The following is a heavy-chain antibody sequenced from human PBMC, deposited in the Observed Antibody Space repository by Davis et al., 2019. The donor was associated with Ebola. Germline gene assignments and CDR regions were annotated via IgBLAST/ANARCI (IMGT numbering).Heavy chain of an antibody. CDR2: INHSGST. CDR3: ARGRTAGYYYYGMDV. Sequence: SETLSLTCAVYGGSFSGYYWSWIRQPPGKGLEWIGAINHSGSTNYNPSLKSRVTISVDTSKNQFSLKLSSVTAADTAVYYCARGRTAGYYYYGMDVWGQGTTVTVSS. V-gene: IGHV4-34*01. D-gene: IGHD6-13*01. J-gene: IGHJ6*02. CDR1: GGSFSGYY.